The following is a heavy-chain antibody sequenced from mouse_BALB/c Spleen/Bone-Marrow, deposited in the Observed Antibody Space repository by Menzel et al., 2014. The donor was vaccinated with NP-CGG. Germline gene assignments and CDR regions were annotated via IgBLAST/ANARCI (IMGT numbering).Heavy chain of an antibody. Sequence: EVKLVESGGGLVQPGGSLKLSCAASGFDFSRYWMSWVRQAPGKGLEWIGEINPDSSTTNYTPSLKDKFIISRGNAKNTLYLQMSKVRSEDTALYYCARLNYYGNLFVWGAGTTVTVSS. D-gene: IGHD1-1*01. CDR2: INPDSSTT. V-gene: IGHV4-1*02. J-gene: IGHJ1*01. CDR3: ARLNYYGNLFV. CDR1: GFDFSRYW.